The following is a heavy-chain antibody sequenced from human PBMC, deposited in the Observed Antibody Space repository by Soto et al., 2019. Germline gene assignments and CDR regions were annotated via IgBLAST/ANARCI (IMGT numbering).Heavy chain of an antibody. Sequence: LRLSCPATGFNFSDFYMSWLRQAPGKGLEWISYISSTSTYTNYADSVQGRFTISRDNSKQSLYLQLHNLRAGDSAVYYCARDHYEILTGSGWFGPWGLGTLVTVSS. CDR3: ARDHYEILTGSGWFGP. V-gene: IGHV3-11*06. CDR1: GFNFSDFY. J-gene: IGHJ5*02. D-gene: IGHD3-9*01. CDR2: ISSTSTYT.